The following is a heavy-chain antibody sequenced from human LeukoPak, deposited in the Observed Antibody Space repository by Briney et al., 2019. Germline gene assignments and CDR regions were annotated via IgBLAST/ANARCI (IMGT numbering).Heavy chain of an antibody. CDR2: IDPSDSYT. CDR3: ARGAATGNSRAFNV. D-gene: IGHD4-23*01. J-gene: IGHJ6*02. Sequence: GEPLKISCKGSGYSFTSYWISWVRQMPGKGLEWMGGIDPSDSYTNYSPSLQGHVTISADKSISSVYLQWSSLKASDTAMYYCARGAATGNSRAFNVWGQGTTVIVSS. CDR1: GYSFTSYW. V-gene: IGHV5-10-1*01.